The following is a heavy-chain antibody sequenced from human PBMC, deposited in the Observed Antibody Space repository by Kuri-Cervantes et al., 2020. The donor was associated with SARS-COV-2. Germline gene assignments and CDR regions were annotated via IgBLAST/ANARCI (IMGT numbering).Heavy chain of an antibody. CDR3: AKGPYYDFWSGYYTTGLFDYYGMDV. V-gene: IGHV3-23*01. D-gene: IGHD3-3*01. Sequence: GGSLRLSCAASGFTFSSYAMSWVRQAPGKGLEWVSAISGSGGSTYYADSVKGRFTFSRDNSKNTLYLQMNSLRAEDTAVYYCAKGPYYDFWSGYYTTGLFDYYGMDVWGQGTTVTVSS. J-gene: IGHJ6*02. CDR2: ISGSGGST. CDR1: GFTFSSYA.